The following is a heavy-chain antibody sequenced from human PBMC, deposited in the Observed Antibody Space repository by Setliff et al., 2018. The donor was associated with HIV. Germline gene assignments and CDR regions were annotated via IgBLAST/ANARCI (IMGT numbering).Heavy chain of an antibody. Sequence: RASVKVSCKVSGYTVTELSINWVRQAPGKGPEWMGGFDPEDNKIVYAQKFQGRVTTTEDTSTDTAYMELSSLRPEDTAVYYCATRIRDGHRGYGYFDFWGQGTLVTVSS. CDR2: FDPEDNKI. CDR3: ATRIRDGHRGYGYFDF. CDR1: GYTVTELS. V-gene: IGHV1-24*01. J-gene: IGHJ4*02. D-gene: IGHD5-12*01.